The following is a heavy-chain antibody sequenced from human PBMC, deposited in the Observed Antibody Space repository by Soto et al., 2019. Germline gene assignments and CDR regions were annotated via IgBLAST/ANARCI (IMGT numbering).Heavy chain of an antibody. J-gene: IGHJ6*02. V-gene: IGHV4-39*01. D-gene: IGHD3-3*01. CDR2: IYYSGST. CDR3: ARQLITICGVVIKTYYYYGMDV. Sequence: SETLCLTRTVSGGSISSSSYYWGWIRHPPGKGLEWIGSIYYSGSTYYNPSLKSRVTISVDTSKNQFSLKLSSVTAADTAVYYCARQLITICGVVIKTYYYYGMDVWCQGTTVT. CDR1: GGSISSSSYY.